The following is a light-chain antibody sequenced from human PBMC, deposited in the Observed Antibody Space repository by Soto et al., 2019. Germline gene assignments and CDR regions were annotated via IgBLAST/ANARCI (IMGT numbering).Light chain of an antibody. Sequence: QSVLTQPPSASGSPGQSVTISCTGTSNDVGGYDYVSWYQQFPGKAPKLMIYEVNKRPSGVPDHFSGSKSGNTASLTVSGLQSEDEAVYYCSSYAGRDNFVVFGGGTKLTVL. V-gene: IGLV2-8*01. CDR1: SNDVGGYDY. J-gene: IGLJ2*01. CDR2: EVN. CDR3: SSYAGRDNFVV.